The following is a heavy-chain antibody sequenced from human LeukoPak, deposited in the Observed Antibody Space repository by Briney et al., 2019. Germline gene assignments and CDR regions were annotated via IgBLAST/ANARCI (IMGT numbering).Heavy chain of an antibody. Sequence: SGGSLRLSCAASGFTFSSYAMHWVRQAPGKGLEWVAVISYDGSNKYYADSVKGRFTISRDNSKNTLYLQMNSLRAEDTAVYYCARGGSSGWYGEFDYWGQGTLVTVSS. CDR2: ISYDGSNK. V-gene: IGHV3-30*04. CDR3: ARGGSSGWYGEFDY. CDR1: GFTFSSYA. J-gene: IGHJ4*02. D-gene: IGHD6-19*01.